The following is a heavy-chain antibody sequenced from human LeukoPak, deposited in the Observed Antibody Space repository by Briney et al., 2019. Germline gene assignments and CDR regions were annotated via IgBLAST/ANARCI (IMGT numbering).Heavy chain of an antibody. CDR2: ISSSSSYI. J-gene: IGHJ4*02. D-gene: IGHD3-22*01. V-gene: IGHV3-21*01. CDR3: ARDTTYYYDSSGYYYFDY. Sequence: GGSLRLSCAASGFTFSSYWMSWVRQAPGKGLEWVSSISSSSSYIYYADSVKGRFTISRDNAKNSLYLQMNSLRAEDTAVYYCARDTTYYYDSSGYYYFDYWGQGTLVTVPS. CDR1: GFTFSSYW.